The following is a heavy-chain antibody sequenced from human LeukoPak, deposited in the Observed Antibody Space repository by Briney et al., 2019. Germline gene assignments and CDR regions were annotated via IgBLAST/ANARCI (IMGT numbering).Heavy chain of an antibody. V-gene: IGHV1-46*01. CDR2: INPSGGST. D-gene: IGHD5-18*01. CDR3: ARGCGIQLWFGACPYGMDV. CDR1: GYTFTSYY. J-gene: IGHJ6*02. Sequence: ASVKVSCKASGYTFTSYYMHWVRQAPGQGLEWMGIINPSGGSTSYAQKFQGRVTMTRDTSTSTAYMELSSLRSEDTAVYYCARGCGIQLWFGACPYGMDVWGQGTTVTVSS.